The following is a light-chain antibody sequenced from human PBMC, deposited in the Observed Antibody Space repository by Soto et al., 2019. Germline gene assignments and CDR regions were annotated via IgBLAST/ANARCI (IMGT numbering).Light chain of an antibody. V-gene: IGKV1-5*03. CDR3: QQYEIYPIT. CDR2: KAS. J-gene: IGKJ5*01. CDR1: QNINSW. Sequence: DIQMTQSPCTLSASVGDRVTITCRASQNINSWLAWYQQKPGKAPKLLIYKASSLESGVPSRFSGSGSGTEFTLTISSLQPDDFAAYYCQQYEIYPITFGQGTRLEIK.